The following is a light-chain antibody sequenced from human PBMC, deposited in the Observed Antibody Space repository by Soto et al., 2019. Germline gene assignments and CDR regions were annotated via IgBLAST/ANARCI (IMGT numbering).Light chain of an antibody. J-gene: IGLJ1*01. CDR1: SSDVGVYNS. V-gene: IGLV2-14*03. CDR3: SSYTSSSTLYV. Sequence: QSALTQPASVSGSPGQSITISCTGTSSDVGVYNSVSWYQQHPGKAPKLIIYDVTNRPSGVSNRFSGSKSGSTASLTISGLQAEDEADYFCSSYTSSSTLYVFGGGTKLTVL. CDR2: DVT.